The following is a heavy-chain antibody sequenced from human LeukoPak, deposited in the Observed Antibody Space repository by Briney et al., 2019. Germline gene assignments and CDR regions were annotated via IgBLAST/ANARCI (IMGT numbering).Heavy chain of an antibody. Sequence: PSETLSLTCTVSGGSISSSSYYWGWIRQPPGEGLEWIGSIYYSGSTYYNPSLKSRVTISVDTSKNQFSLKLSSVTAADTAVYYCARHITMIVVVDYWGQGTLVTVSS. CDR1: GGSISSSSYY. J-gene: IGHJ4*02. CDR3: ARHITMIVVVDY. CDR2: IYYSGST. D-gene: IGHD3-22*01. V-gene: IGHV4-39*01.